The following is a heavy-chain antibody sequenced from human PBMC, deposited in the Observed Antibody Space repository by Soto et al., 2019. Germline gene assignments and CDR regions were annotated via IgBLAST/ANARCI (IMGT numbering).Heavy chain of an antibody. Sequence: SETLSLTCVVSGGSISSTNWWTWVRQTPGKGLEWIGYIYHSGSTYYNPSLKSRVTISVDRSKNQFSLKLSSVTAADTAVYYCARSQTTVTSYDYWGQGTLVTVSS. D-gene: IGHD4-17*01. V-gene: IGHV4-4*02. CDR1: GGSISSTNW. J-gene: IGHJ4*02. CDR3: ARSQTTVTSYDY. CDR2: IYHSGST.